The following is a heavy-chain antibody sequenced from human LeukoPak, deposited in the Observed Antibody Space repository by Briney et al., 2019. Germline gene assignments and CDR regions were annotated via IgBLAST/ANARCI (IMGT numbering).Heavy chain of an antibody. CDR1: GFTFSSYD. Sequence: GGSLRLSCAASGFTFSSYDMRWVRQATGKGRELDSVIGTAGDPYYPGSVKGRFTISRENAKNSLYHQMISLRAGDTAVYYCARGLRYCSGGSCYNSDAFDIWGQGTMVTVSS. CDR3: ARGLRYCSGGSCYNSDAFDI. V-gene: IGHV3-13*05. CDR2: IGTAGDP. D-gene: IGHD2-15*01. J-gene: IGHJ3*02.